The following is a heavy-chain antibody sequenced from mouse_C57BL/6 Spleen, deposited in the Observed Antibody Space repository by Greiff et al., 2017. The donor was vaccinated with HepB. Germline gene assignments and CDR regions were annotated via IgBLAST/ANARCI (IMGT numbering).Heavy chain of an antibody. CDR3: ARQDSNPAWFAY. CDR1: EYEFPSHD. J-gene: IGHJ3*01. CDR2: INSDGGST. V-gene: IGHV5-2*01. D-gene: IGHD2-5*01. Sequence: EVQLVESGGGLVQPGESLKLSCESNEYEFPSHDMSWVRKTPEKRLELVAAINSDGGSTYYPDTMERRFIISGDNTKKTLYLQMISLRSEDTALYYCARQDSNPAWFAYWGQGTLVTVSA.